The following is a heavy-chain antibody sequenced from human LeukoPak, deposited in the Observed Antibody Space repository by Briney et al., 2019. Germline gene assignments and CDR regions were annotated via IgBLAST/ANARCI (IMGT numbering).Heavy chain of an antibody. Sequence: GGSLRLSCAVSGITLSNYGMSWVRQAPGKGLEWVAGISDSGGSTKYADSVKGRFTISRDNPKNTLYLQMNSLRAEDTAVYFCAERGVVIRVILVGFHKEAYYFDSWGQGALVTVSS. J-gene: IGHJ4*02. D-gene: IGHD3-22*01. CDR2: ISDSGGST. CDR1: GITLSNYG. CDR3: AERGVVIRVILVGFHKEAYYFDS. V-gene: IGHV3-23*01.